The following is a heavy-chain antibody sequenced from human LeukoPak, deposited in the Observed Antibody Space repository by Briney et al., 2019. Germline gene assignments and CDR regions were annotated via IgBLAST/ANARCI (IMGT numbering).Heavy chain of an antibody. J-gene: IGHJ6*04. Sequence: GGSLRLSCAASGFTFSSYGMTWVRQAPGKGLEWVSGISGSGGNTYYADSVKGRFTSSRDNSKNTLYLQMNSLRAEDTAVYYCAELGITMIGGVWGKGTTVTISS. D-gene: IGHD3-10*02. CDR2: ISGSGGNT. CDR1: GFTFSSYG. CDR3: AELGITMIGGV. V-gene: IGHV3-23*01.